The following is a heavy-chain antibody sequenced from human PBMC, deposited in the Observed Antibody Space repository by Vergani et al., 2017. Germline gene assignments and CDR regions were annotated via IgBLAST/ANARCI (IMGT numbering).Heavy chain of an antibody. CDR1: GGSFSGYY. CDR2: INHSGST. J-gene: IGHJ6*03. V-gene: IGHV4-34*01. Sequence: QVQLQQWGAGLLKPSETLSLTCAVYGGSFSGYYWSWIRQPPGKGLEWIGEINHSGSTNYNPSLKSRVTISVDTSKNQFSLKLSSVTAAGTAVYYCARGRPYCSSTSCPERSYYYYMDVWGKGTTVTVSS. D-gene: IGHD2-2*01. CDR3: ARGRPYCSSTSCPERSYYYYMDV.